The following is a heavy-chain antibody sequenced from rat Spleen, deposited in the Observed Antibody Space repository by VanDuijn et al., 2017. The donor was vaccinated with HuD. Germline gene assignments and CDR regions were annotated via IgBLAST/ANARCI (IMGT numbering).Heavy chain of an antibody. V-gene: IGHV10-5*01. Sequence: VQLVESGGGLVQPKESLKISCAASGFIFSNAAMYWVRQAPGKGLEWVARIRTKPNNYATYYADSVKGRFTISRDDSKSMVYLQMDNLKTEDTAMYYCTARYPPMDAWGQGASVTVSS. CDR2: IRTKPNNYAT. D-gene: IGHD2-1*01. CDR1: GFIFSNAA. J-gene: IGHJ4*01. CDR3: TARYPPMDA.